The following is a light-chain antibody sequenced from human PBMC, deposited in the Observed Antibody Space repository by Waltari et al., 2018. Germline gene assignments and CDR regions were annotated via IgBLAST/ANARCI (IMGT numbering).Light chain of an antibody. CDR3: QQYYEWQT. CDR1: ETVPSH. J-gene: IGKJ1*01. Sequence: EIVMTQSPAVLSVSPGQSSTLSCRARETVPSHFTWYQQKPGQAPRLLIYYVSTRAAGIPARFSGSGSETEFTLTVTSLQSEDCAVYYCQQYYEWQTFGPGTKVEIK. V-gene: IGKV3D-15*01. CDR2: YVS.